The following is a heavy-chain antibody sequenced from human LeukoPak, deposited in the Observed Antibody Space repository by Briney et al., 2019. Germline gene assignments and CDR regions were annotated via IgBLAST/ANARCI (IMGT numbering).Heavy chain of an antibody. CDR3: AKDILGYDFWSANDI. CDR1: GFTFSSYD. Sequence: GGSLRLSCAASGFTFSSYDMHWVRQAPGKGLEWVAFIRYDGSNKYYADSVKGRFTISRDNSKNTLYLQMNSLRAEDTAVYYCAKDILGYDFWSANDIWGQGTMVTVSS. V-gene: IGHV3-30*02. CDR2: IRYDGSNK. J-gene: IGHJ3*02. D-gene: IGHD3-3*01.